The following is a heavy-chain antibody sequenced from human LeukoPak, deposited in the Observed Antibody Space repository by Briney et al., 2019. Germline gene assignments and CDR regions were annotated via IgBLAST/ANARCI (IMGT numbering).Heavy chain of an antibody. CDR3: ARDRTTVTHFDY. Sequence: GGSLRLSCAASGFTFSSYSMNWVRQAPGKGLEWVSSISSSSSYIYYANSVKGRFTISRDNAKNSLYLQMNSLRDEDTAVYYCARDRTTVTHFDYWGQGTLVTVSS. J-gene: IGHJ4*02. V-gene: IGHV3-21*01. CDR2: ISSSSSYI. D-gene: IGHD4-17*01. CDR1: GFTFSSYS.